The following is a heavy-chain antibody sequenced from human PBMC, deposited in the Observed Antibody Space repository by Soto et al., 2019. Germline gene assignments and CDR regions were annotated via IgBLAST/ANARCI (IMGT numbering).Heavy chain of an antibody. V-gene: IGHV3-48*03. D-gene: IGHD3-3*01. J-gene: IGHJ6*02. Sequence: ESGGGLVQPGGSLRLSCAASGFTFSSYEMNWVRQAPGKGLEWVSYISSSGSTIYYADSVKGRFTISRDNAKNSLYLQMNSLRAEDTAVYYCAAGYDFWSGYYRSYYYYGMDVWGQGTTVTVSS. CDR2: ISSSGSTI. CDR3: AAGYDFWSGYYRSYYYYGMDV. CDR1: GFTFSSYE.